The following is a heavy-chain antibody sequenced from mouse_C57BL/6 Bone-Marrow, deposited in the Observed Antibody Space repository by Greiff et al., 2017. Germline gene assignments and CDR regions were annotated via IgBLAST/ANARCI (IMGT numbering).Heavy chain of an antibody. CDR1: GYSITSGYY. V-gene: IGHV3-6*01. D-gene: IGHD2-5*01. CDR2: ISYDGSN. J-gene: IGHJ2*01. Sequence: ESGPGLVKPSQSLSLTCSVTGYSITSGYYWNWIRQFPGNKLEWMGYISYDGSNNYNPSLKNRISITRDTSKNQFFLKLNSVTTEDTATYYCARGAYYSNRFDYWGQGTTLTVSS. CDR3: ARGAYYSNRFDY.